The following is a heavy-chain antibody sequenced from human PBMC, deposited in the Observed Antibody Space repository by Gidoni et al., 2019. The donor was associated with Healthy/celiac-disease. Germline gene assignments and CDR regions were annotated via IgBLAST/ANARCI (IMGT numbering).Heavy chain of an antibody. V-gene: IGHV1-69*01. CDR1: GGPFSRYS. Sequence: QVQLVQSGAEVKKPGSAVKVSCKASGGPFSRYSISRVRQASGQGIEWMGGIIPIFGTANNAQKFQGRVTITADESTSTAYMELSSLRSEDTAVYYCARDALSSTVTKYFQHWGQGTLVTVSS. J-gene: IGHJ1*01. D-gene: IGHD4-17*01. CDR2: IIPIFGTA. CDR3: ARDALSSTVTKYFQH.